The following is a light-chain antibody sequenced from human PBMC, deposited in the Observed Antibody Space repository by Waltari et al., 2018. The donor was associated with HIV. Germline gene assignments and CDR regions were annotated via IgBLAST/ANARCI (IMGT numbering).Light chain of an antibody. CDR1: QSVSSN. Sequence: EIVMTQSPATLSVSPGERATLSCRASQSVSSNLAWYQQKPGQAPRLLIYGASTRATGIPARFSSLQSEDFAVYYCQQYNNWPRTFGQGTKVEIK. V-gene: IGKV3-15*01. J-gene: IGKJ1*01. CDR2: GAS. CDR3: QQYNNWPRT.